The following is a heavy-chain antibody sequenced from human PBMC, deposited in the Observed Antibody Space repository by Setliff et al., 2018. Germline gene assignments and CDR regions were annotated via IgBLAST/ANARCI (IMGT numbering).Heavy chain of an antibody. Sequence: ASVKVSCKASGSTFTDSIVDWVRQAPGQGLEWMGWISTYNGNTKSAQKFQGRFTMTTDTSTSTAYMELRSLRYDDTAVYYCARAGDAATNRKGVFEFWGQGTLVTVSS. D-gene: IGHD4-17*01. V-gene: IGHV1-18*01. J-gene: IGHJ4*02. CDR2: ISTYNGNT. CDR3: ARAGDAATNRKGVFEF. CDR1: GSTFTDSI.